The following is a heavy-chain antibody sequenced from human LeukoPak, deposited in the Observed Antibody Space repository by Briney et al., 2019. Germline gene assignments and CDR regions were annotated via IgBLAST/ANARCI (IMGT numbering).Heavy chain of an antibody. CDR1: GGSISTNY. D-gene: IGHD2-15*01. J-gene: IGHJ3*02. Sequence: PSETLSLTCTVSGGSISTNYWSWVRQPAGKGLEWIGRIFASGSTNYNPSLKSRVTMSVDTSKNQFSLNLTSVTAADTAVYYCASARDIVVVVAARWSAFDIWGQGTMVTVSS. CDR3: ASARDIVVVVAARWSAFDI. V-gene: IGHV4-4*07. CDR2: IFASGST.